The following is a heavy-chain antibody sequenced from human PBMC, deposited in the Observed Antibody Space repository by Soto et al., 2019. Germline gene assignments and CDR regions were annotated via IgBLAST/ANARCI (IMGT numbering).Heavy chain of an antibody. J-gene: IGHJ2*01. D-gene: IGHD2-2*01. CDR2: INSFSGDT. CDR1: GYTFTHYG. CDR3: ARDLLSCSKCWYLDS. Sequence: QVQLVQSGAEVKKPGASVKVSCKASGYTFTHYGITWVRQAPGQGLEWMGWINSFSGDTNYPQKRQGRLTMTTDTATNTVYMELRDLRSDDTAFYYCARDLLSCSKCWYLDSWGRGTLVTVSS. V-gene: IGHV1-18*01.